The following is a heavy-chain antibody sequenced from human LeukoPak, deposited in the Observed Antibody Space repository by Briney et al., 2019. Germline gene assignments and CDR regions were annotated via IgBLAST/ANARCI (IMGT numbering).Heavy chain of an antibody. Sequence: SETLSLTCAVYGGSFSGYYWSWIRQPPGKGLEWIGEINHSGSTNYNPSLKSRVTISVDTSKNQFSLKLSSVTAADTAVYYGVVVVAATLDWFDPWGQGTLVTVSS. CDR3: VVVVAATLDWFDP. V-gene: IGHV4-34*01. J-gene: IGHJ5*02. D-gene: IGHD2-15*01. CDR1: GGSFSGYY. CDR2: INHSGST.